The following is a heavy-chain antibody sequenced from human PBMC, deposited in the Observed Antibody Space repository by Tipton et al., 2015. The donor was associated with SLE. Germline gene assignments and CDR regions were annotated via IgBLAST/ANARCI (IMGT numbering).Heavy chain of an antibody. J-gene: IGHJ4*02. CDR3: ARDTNSGWLAFDY. D-gene: IGHD6-19*01. Sequence: GSLRLSCAASGFTVSSNYMSWVRQAPGKGLEWVSVIYSGGSTYYADSVKGRFTISRDNSKNTLYLQMNSLRAEDTAVYYCARDTNSGWLAFDYWGQGTLVTVSS. V-gene: IGHV3-53*01. CDR1: GFTVSSNY. CDR2: IYSGGST.